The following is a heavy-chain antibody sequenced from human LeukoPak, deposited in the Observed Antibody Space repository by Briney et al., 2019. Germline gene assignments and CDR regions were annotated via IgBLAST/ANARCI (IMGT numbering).Heavy chain of an antibody. J-gene: IGHJ6*03. CDR2: IIPIFGTA. CDR1: GGTFSSYA. V-gene: IGHV1-69*13. Sequence: ASVKVSCKASGGTFSSYAISWVRQAPGQGLEWMGGIIPIFGTANYAQKFQGRVTITADESTSTAYMELSSLRSEDTAVYYCASGGYNFNDYYYYYMDVWGKGTTVTISS. CDR3: ASGGYNFNDYYYYYMDV. D-gene: IGHD5-24*01.